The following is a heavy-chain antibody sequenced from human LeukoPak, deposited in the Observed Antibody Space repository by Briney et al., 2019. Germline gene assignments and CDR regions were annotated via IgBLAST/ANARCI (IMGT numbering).Heavy chain of an antibody. D-gene: IGHD1-26*01. V-gene: IGHV1-18*01. CDR1: GYTFTSYG. J-gene: IGHJ4*02. CDR3: ARDRVDVGATFRDY. CDR2: ISAYNGNT. Sequence: ASVKVSCKASGYTFTSYGISWVRQAPGQGLEWMGWISAYNGNTNYAQKLQGRVTMTTDTSTSTAYMELRSLRSDGTAVYYCARDRVDVGATFRDYWGQGTLVTVSS.